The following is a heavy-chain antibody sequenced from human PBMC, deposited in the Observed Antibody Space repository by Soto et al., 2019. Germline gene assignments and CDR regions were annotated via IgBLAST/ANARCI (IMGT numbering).Heavy chain of an antibody. CDR2: ISWNSGRI. CDR1: GFTFDDYG. D-gene: IGHD3-9*01. V-gene: IGHV3-20*04. CDR3: ARDHYDSLIGYYSGLDY. Sequence: GGSMRLSCAASGFTFDDYGMGWVRQVPGEGQGLRSGKGLEWVSGISWNSGRIGYADSVKGRFTISRDNAKNSLYLQMTSLRADDTAMYYCARDHYDSLIGYYSGLDYWGQGTLVTVSS. J-gene: IGHJ4*02.